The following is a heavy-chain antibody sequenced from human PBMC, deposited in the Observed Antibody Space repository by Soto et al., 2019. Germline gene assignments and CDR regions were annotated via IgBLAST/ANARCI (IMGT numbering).Heavy chain of an antibody. Sequence: GGSLRLSXAASGFTFSSYAMHWVRQAPGKGLEWVAVISYDGSNKYYADSVKGRFTISRDNSKNTLYLQMNSLRAEDTAVYYCARRKRYSSSPTPLYYYGMDVWGQGTTVTVSS. J-gene: IGHJ6*02. D-gene: IGHD6-13*01. V-gene: IGHV3-30-3*01. CDR2: ISYDGSNK. CDR3: ARRKRYSSSPTPLYYYGMDV. CDR1: GFTFSSYA.